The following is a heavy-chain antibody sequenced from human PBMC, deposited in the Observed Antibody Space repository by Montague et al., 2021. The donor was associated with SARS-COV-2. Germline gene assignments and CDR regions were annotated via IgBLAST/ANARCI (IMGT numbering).Heavy chain of an antibody. D-gene: IGHD3-22*01. CDR2: INHRGTS. CDR1: GGSFSDYY. V-gene: IGHV4-34*01. J-gene: IGHJ4*02. CDR3: ARGRQHFNMIVVVMTGGEYYFDY. Sequence: SETLSLTCAVYGGSFSDYYWSWIRQPPGKGLVWIGEINHRGTSKYNPIPKSRVSISLDTSKNQFSLYLSSVTAADTAVYYCARGRQHFNMIVVVMTGGEYYFDYWGQGTLVTVSS.